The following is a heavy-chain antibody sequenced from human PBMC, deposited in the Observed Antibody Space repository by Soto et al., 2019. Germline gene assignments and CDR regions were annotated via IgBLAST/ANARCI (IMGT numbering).Heavy chain of an antibody. Sequence: GASVKVSCKASGGTFSSYAISWVRQAPGQGLEWMGGIIPIFGTANYAQKFQGRVTITADESTSTAYMELSSLRAEDTAVYYCAKDNFGGYSGYGLFDYWGQGTLVTVSS. CDR2: IIPIFGTA. CDR1: GGTFSSYA. D-gene: IGHD5-12*01. CDR3: AKDNFGGYSGYGLFDY. J-gene: IGHJ4*02. V-gene: IGHV1-69*13.